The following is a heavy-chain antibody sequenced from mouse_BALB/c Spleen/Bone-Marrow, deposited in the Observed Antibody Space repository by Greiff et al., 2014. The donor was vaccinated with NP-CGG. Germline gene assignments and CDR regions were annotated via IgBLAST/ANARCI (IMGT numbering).Heavy chain of an antibody. CDR3: AGRGDHYGYDGYYIDY. D-gene: IGHD2-2*01. CDR2: INPFNGGT. Sequence: VQLQQSGPELVKPGASMKISCKASGYSFTGYYMHWMKQSHGKNLEWIGLINPFNGGTDYNQKFKGKATFTVDTSSGTAYMKHLSLTTEDSAVYYDAGRGDHYGYDGYYIDYWGQGTTLTVSS. CDR1: GYSFTGYY. J-gene: IGHJ2*01. V-gene: IGHV1S30*01.